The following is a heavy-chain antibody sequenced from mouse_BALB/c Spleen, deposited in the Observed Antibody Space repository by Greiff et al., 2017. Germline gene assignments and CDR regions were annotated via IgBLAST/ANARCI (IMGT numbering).Heavy chain of an antibody. J-gene: IGHJ4*01. D-gene: IGHD1-1*01. CDR1: GFNIKDYY. CDR3: ASPYYYGSSYENAMDY. CDR2: IDPENGDT. V-gene: IGHV14-4*02. Sequence: VQLQQSGAELVRSGASVKLSCTASGFNIKDYYMHWVKQRPEQGLEWIGWIDPENGDTKYDPKFQGKATITADTSSNTAYLQLSSLTSEDTAVYYCASPYYYGSSYENAMDYWGQGTSVTVSS.